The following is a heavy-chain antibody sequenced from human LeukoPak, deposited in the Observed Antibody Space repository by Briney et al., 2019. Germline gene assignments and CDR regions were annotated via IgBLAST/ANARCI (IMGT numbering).Heavy chain of an antibody. J-gene: IGHJ4*02. D-gene: IGHD1-26*01. CDR2: ISSDDSNK. V-gene: IGHV3-30*04. Sequence: GKSLRLSCEASGFIFSTYAMHWVRQAPGKGLEWLAVISSDDSNKYQVDSVKGRFTISRDNSKNTLYLEMDSVRLGDTAVYYCARDDIIVGATTLDFWGQGTLVTVSS. CDR3: ARDDIIVGATTLDF. CDR1: GFIFSTYA.